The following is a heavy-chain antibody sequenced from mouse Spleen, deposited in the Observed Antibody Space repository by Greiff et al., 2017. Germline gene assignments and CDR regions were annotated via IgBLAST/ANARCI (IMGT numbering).Heavy chain of an antibody. CDR1: GYTFTSYT. CDR3: TTADYAMDY. Sequence: VQLQQSGAELARPGASVKMSCKASGYTFTSYTMHWVKQRPGQGLEWIGYINPSSGYTKYNQKFKDKATLTADKSSSTAYMQLSSLTSEDSAVYYCTTADYAMDYWGQGTSVTVSS. CDR2: INPSSGYT. J-gene: IGHJ4*01. D-gene: IGHD1-2*01. V-gene: IGHV1-4*01.